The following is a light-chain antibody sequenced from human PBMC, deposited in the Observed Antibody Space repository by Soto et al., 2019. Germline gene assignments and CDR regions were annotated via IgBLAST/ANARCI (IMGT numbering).Light chain of an antibody. CDR1: SSDVGS. J-gene: IGLJ3*02. V-gene: IGLV2-23*01. CDR3: CSYAGSNNWV. Sequence: QSALTQTASVSGSPGQSITISCTGTSSDVGSWYQQHPGKAPKLMIYEGTKRPSGVSNRFSGSKSGNTASLTISGLQAEDEADYYYCSYAGSNNWVIGGGTKVTVL. CDR2: EGT.